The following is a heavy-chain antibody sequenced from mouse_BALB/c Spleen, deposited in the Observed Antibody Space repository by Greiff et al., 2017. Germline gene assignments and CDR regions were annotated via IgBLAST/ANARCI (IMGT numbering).Heavy chain of an antibody. V-gene: IGHV1S81*02. CDR2: INPSNGRT. CDR1: GYTFTSYW. Sequence: QVQLQQSGAELVKPGASVKLSCKASGYTFTSYWMHWVKQRPGQGLEWIGEINPSNGRTNYNEKFKSKATLTVDKSSSTAYMQLSSLTSEDSAVYYCARSVIYYYGSFDYWGQGTTLTVSS. CDR3: ARSVIYYYGSFDY. D-gene: IGHD1-1*01. J-gene: IGHJ2*01.